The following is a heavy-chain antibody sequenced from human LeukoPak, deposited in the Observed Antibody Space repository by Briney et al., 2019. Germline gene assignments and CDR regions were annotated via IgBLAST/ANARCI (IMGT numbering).Heavy chain of an antibody. CDR3: GRVGAYYGSGSYSDY. J-gene: IGHJ4*02. D-gene: IGHD3-10*01. Sequence: GGSLRLSCAVSGFTFSSYWMSWVRQAPGKGLEWVANINQDGSEKYYVDSVKGRFTISRDNAKKSLYLQMNSLRAEDTAVYYCGRVGAYYGSGSYSDYWGQGTLVTVSS. CDR2: INQDGSEK. CDR1: GFTFSSYW. V-gene: IGHV3-7*01.